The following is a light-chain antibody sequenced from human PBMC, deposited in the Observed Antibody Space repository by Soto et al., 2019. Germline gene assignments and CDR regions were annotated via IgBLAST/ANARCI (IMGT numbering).Light chain of an antibody. J-gene: IGKJ3*01. CDR1: QSVSSRS. Sequence: VLTQSPGTLSLSPGERATLSCRASQSVSSRSLAWYQQKPGQAPRLLIYDASSRATGIPDRFSGSGSGTDFSLTISRLEPEDFAVYYCQQYERGFTFGPGTKVDIK. V-gene: IGKV3-20*01. CDR3: QQYERGFT. CDR2: DAS.